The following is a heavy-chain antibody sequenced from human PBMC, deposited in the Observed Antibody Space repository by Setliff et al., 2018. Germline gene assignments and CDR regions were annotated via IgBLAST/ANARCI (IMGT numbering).Heavy chain of an antibody. Sequence: GGSLRLSCAASGFTFSSYGMHWVRQAPGKGLEWVAVIWYDGTNNYYADSVKGRFTISRDNSKNTLYLQMNSLRAEDTAVYYCASYCSSTSCPFDYWGQGTLVTVSS. J-gene: IGHJ4*02. CDR3: ASYCSSTSCPFDY. CDR2: IWYDGTNN. CDR1: GFTFSSYG. D-gene: IGHD2-2*01. V-gene: IGHV3-33*01.